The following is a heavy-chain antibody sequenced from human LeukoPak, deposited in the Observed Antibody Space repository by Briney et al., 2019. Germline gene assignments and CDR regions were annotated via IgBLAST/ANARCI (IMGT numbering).Heavy chain of an antibody. J-gene: IGHJ4*02. D-gene: IGHD6-13*01. CDR1: GFSFTNYA. Sequence: GGSLRLSCAASGFSFTNYAMNWVRQPPGKGLEWVSSLSGGSTYYADSVKGRFTISRDNSKNTLYLQMNSLRAEDTAVYYCALNYQHSSRRSRGFDYWGQGTLVTVSS. CDR3: ALNYQHSSRRSRGFDY. V-gene: IGHV3-23*01. CDR2: LSGGST.